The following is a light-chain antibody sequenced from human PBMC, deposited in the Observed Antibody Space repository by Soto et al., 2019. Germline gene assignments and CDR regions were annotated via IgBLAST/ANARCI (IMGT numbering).Light chain of an antibody. Sequence: EIVMTQSPATLSVSPGERATLSCRASQSVSNNLAWYQQKPGQAPRLLIYGASTRATGIPARFSGSGSGTEFTLTISGLQYEDFEVYYCQHFGGTTFTLGQGTRLEIK. CDR2: GAS. CDR1: QSVSNN. CDR3: QHFGGTTFT. V-gene: IGKV3-15*01. J-gene: IGKJ5*01.